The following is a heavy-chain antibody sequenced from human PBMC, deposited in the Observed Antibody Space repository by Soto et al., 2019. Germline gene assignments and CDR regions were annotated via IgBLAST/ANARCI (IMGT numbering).Heavy chain of an antibody. CDR3: AKDRAAVRGNFDY. CDR2: ISWNRGSI. J-gene: IGHJ4*02. Sequence: EVQLVESGGGLVQPGRSLRLSCAASGFRFDDYAMHWVRQAPGKGLEWVSGISWNRGSIDYADSVKGRFTISRDSARNYLFLQMTSLRADDTALYFCAKDRAAVRGNFDYWGQGTLVTVSS. V-gene: IGHV3-9*01. D-gene: IGHD6-13*01. CDR1: GFRFDDYA.